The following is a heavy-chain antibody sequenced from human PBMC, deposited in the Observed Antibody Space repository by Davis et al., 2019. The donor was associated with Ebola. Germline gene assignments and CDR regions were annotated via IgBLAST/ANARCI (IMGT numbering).Heavy chain of an antibody. CDR3: VRLPWGGGTSSSDYSQFYFDY. J-gene: IGHJ4*02. Sequence: SGPTLVKPTETLTLTCTFSGFSFSASGVGVGWIRQPPGKALEWLALIYWDDDKRHRPSLQSRLTITKDTSKSQVVLPVTKVDPVDTATYYCVRLPWGGGTSSSDYSQFYFDYWGQGILVTVPS. CDR2: IYWDDDK. D-gene: IGHD1-14*01. V-gene: IGHV2-5*02. CDR1: GFSFSASGVG.